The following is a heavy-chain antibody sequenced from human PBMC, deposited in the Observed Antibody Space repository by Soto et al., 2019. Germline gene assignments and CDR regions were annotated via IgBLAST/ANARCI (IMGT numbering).Heavy chain of an antibody. CDR1: GFTFSSYA. Sequence: GGSLRLSCAASGFTFSSYAMSWVRQAPGKGLEWVSAISGSGGSTYYADSVKGRFTISRDNSKNTLYLQMNSLRAEDTAVYYCAKDGGSYDILPGYYWAPWTWGQGPLVTVPS. D-gene: IGHD3-9*01. CDR3: AKDGGSYDILPGYYWAPWT. V-gene: IGHV3-23*01. CDR2: ISGSGGST. J-gene: IGHJ5*02.